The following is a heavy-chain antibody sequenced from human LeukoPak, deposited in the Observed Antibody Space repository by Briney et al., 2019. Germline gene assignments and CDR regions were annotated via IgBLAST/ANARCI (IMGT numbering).Heavy chain of an antibody. CDR3: ARAYYYDSSGYYYGTFNDAFDI. Sequence: GGSLRLSCAASGFTFSSYEMNWVRQAPGKGLEWVSYISSSGSTIYYADSVKGRFTISRDNAKNSLYLQMNSLRAEDTAVYYCARAYYYDSSGYYYGTFNDAFDIWGQGTMVTVSS. J-gene: IGHJ3*02. CDR1: GFTFSSYE. V-gene: IGHV3-48*03. D-gene: IGHD3-22*01. CDR2: ISSSGSTI.